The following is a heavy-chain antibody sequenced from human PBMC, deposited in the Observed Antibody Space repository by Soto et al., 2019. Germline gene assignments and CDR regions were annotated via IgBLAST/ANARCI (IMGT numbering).Heavy chain of an antibody. D-gene: IGHD6-13*01. V-gene: IGHV5-51*01. Sequence: ESKRVTWRVGEGRCADYGGGWMRQITGKGLEWMGIIYPGYSDTRYSPSFQGQVTISADKSISTAYLQWSSLKASDTAMYYCARRGKTLRGSNWYYFDSWGQGTLVSVSS. J-gene: IGHJ4*02. CDR1: EGRCADYG. CDR3: ARRGKTLRGSNWYYFDS. CDR2: IYPGYSDT.